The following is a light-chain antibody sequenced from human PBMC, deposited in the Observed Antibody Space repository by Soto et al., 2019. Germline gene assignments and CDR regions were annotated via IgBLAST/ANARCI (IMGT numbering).Light chain of an antibody. CDR2: GAS. J-gene: IGKJ5*01. V-gene: IGKV3-20*01. Sequence: IVLTQSPATLSLSPGEIATLSCRASQSVSSPYLAWYQQKPGQAPRLLIYGASTRGTGIPDRFSGSGSGTDFTLTISRLEPEDLAVYYCQQYNNGPPITCGHGTHWRL. CDR3: QQYNNGPPIT. CDR1: QSVSSPY.